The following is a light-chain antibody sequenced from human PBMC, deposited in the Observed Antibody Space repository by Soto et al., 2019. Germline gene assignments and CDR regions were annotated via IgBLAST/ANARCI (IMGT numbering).Light chain of an antibody. V-gene: IGLV6-57*04. CDR1: SGSIDSNY. CDR3: QSFDSTSRV. Sequence: FIQTDPHSVSESPGKTVIISCTPRSGSIDSNYVQWFQKRPGSAPTTVIFNDDQRPSGVPARFSGSVDSSSNSASLTISGLRTEDEAEYYCQSFDSTSRVFGGGTKLTVL. J-gene: IGLJ3*02. CDR2: NDD.